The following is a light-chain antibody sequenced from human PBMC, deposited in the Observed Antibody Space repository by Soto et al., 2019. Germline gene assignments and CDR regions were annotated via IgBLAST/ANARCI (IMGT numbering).Light chain of an antibody. V-gene: IGKV1-5*01. CDR1: QSISSW. CDR3: QQCNSYPWT. CDR2: DAS. Sequence: DIQMTQSPSTLSASVGDRVTITCRASQSISSWLAWYQQRPGKAPNLLIYDASSLKTGVPSRFSGSGSGTEFTLTISRLQPDDFATYYCQQCNSYPWTFGQGTKVEIK. J-gene: IGKJ1*01.